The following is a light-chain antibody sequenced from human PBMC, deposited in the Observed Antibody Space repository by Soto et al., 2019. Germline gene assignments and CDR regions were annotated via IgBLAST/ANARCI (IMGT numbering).Light chain of an antibody. Sequence: QSVLTQPPSSSGTPGQTVTISCSGSSSNIGLNDVHWYRQLSGTAPQILIYDTNQQATGVPDRFSGSRSGTSASLAIHGLRSEDEAAYHCAAWNDSLNGPVFGGGTKLTVL. CDR1: SSNIGLND. V-gene: IGLV1-44*01. J-gene: IGLJ2*01. CDR3: AAWNDSLNGPV. CDR2: DTN.